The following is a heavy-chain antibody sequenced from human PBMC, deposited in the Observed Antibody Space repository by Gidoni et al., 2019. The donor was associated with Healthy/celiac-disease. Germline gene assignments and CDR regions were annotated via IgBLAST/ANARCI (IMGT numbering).Heavy chain of an antibody. Sequence: QLQLQESGPGLVKPSETLSLTCTVSGGSISSSSYYWGWIRQPPGKGLEWIGSIYYSGSTYYNPSLKSRVTISVDTSKNQFSLKLSSVTAADTAVYYCASPNLLYSSGQGDAFDIWGQGTMVTVSS. J-gene: IGHJ3*02. D-gene: IGHD6-19*01. CDR2: IYYSGST. CDR1: GGSISSSSYY. V-gene: IGHV4-39*01. CDR3: ASPNLLYSSGQGDAFDI.